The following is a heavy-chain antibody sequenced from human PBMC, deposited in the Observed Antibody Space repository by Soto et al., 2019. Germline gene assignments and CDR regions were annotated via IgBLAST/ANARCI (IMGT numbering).Heavy chain of an antibody. V-gene: IGHV4-59*01. CDR2: IYFSGNT. Sequence: WTWIRQPPGKGLEWIGSIYFSGNTNYNPSLKGRVSISVDRAKSQFSLNLTSVTAADTAMYYCARELAYGMDVWGQGTTVIVSS. CDR3: ARELAYGMDV. J-gene: IGHJ6*02.